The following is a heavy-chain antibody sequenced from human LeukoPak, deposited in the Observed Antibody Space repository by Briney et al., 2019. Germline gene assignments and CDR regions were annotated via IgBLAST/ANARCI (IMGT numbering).Heavy chain of an antibody. D-gene: IGHD3-22*01. Sequence: GGSLRLSCAASGFTVSSNYMSWVRQAPGKGLEWVSAISGSGGSTYYADSVKGRFTISRDNSKNTLYLQMNSLRAEDTAVYYCAKRPGYYDSSGVYWGQGTLVTVSS. CDR3: AKRPGYYDSSGVY. CDR1: GFTVSSNY. J-gene: IGHJ4*02. CDR2: ISGSGGST. V-gene: IGHV3-23*01.